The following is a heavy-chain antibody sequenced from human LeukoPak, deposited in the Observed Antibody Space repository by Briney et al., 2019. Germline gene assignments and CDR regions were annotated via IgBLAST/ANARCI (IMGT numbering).Heavy chain of an antibody. CDR3: ARDVSADYDFWSGYPKNWFDP. CDR2: IHTSGST. J-gene: IGHJ5*02. Sequence: PSETLSLTCAVYGGSFSGYYWSWIRQPAGKGLEWIGRIHTSGSTNYNPSLKSRVTISVDTSKNQFSLKLSSVTAADTAVYYCARDVSADYDFWSGYPKNWFDPWGQGTLVTVSS. V-gene: IGHV4-4*07. D-gene: IGHD3-3*01. CDR1: GGSFSGYY.